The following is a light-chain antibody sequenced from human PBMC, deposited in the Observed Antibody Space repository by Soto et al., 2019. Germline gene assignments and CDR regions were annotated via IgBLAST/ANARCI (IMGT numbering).Light chain of an antibody. J-gene: IGLJ1*01. CDR2: RNN. CDR1: TSNIGNHY. CDR3: ATWDDTLRGYV. V-gene: IGLV1-47*01. Sequence: QSVLTQPPSASGTPGQRVSISCSGSTSNIGNHYVFWYQHLPRTAPKLLIFRNNQRPSGVPDRFSGSGSSTSASLAISGLRSEDEADYYCATWDDTLRGYVFGTGTKVTVL.